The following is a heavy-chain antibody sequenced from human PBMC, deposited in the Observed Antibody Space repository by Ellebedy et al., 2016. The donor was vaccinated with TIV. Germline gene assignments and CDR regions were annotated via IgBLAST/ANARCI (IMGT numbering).Heavy chain of an antibody. CDR1: GYTFTGYY. Sequence: ASVKVSXKASGYTFTGYYMHWVRQAPGQGLEWMGWINPNSGGTNYAQKFQGWVTMTRDTSISTAYMELSRLRSDDTAVYYCARDSSRGYEARYCSGGSCPRRGYYYYGMDVWGQGTTVTVSS. CDR2: INPNSGGT. J-gene: IGHJ6*02. V-gene: IGHV1-2*04. CDR3: ARDSSRGYEARYCSGGSCPRRGYYYYGMDV. D-gene: IGHD2-15*01.